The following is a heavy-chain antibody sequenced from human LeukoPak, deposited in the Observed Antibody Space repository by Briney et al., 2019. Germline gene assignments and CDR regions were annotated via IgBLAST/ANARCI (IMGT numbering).Heavy chain of an antibody. J-gene: IGHJ4*02. D-gene: IGHD2-2*01. CDR1: GFTFSSYG. CDR2: IRYDGSNK. CDR3: AKDDIVVVPAATPAY. Sequence: GGSLRFSCAASGFTFSSYGMHWVRQAPGKGLEWVAFIRYDGSNKYYADSVKGRFTISRDNSKNTLYLQMNSLRAEDTAVYYCAKDDIVVVPAATPAYWGQGTLVTVSS. V-gene: IGHV3-30*02.